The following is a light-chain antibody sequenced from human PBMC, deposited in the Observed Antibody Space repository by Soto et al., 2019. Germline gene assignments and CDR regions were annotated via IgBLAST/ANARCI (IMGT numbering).Light chain of an antibody. CDR2: RAS. J-gene: IGKJ1*01. CDR3: QQYSNWPST. CDR1: QSVFSN. V-gene: IGKV3-15*01. Sequence: EIVMTQSPATLSVSPGERATLSCRASQSVFSNLAWFQQRPGQAPRLLISRASTRATGIPGRFSGSGSGTDFTLTISSLQSEDSAVYYCQQYSNWPSTFGQGTKVEIK.